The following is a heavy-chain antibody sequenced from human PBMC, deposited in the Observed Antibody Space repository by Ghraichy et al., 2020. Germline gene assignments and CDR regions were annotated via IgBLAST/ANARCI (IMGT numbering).Heavy chain of an antibody. V-gene: IGHV4-59*01. CDR3: ARVRGYYDSSGYYQGGYFDY. CDR2: IYYSGST. Sequence: SETLSLTCTVSGGSISSYYWCWIRQPQGKGLERIGYIYYSGSTNYNPSLKSRVTISVDTSKYQFSLKLSSVTAADTAVYYCARVRGYYDSSGYYQGGYFDYWGQGTLVTVSS. CDR1: GGSISSYY. J-gene: IGHJ4*02. D-gene: IGHD3-22*01.